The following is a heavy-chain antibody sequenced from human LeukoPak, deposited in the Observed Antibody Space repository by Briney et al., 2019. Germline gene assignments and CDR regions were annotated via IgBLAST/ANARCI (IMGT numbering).Heavy chain of an antibody. J-gene: IGHJ4*02. CDR2: MYYGGTT. D-gene: IGHD3-22*01. Sequence: ASETLSLTCSVSGGSLGSSTNYGGWVRQTPGKGMEWIGSMYYGGTTYYNPSLKSRVTLSIDTSKNQISLRLNSVTAADSAVYFCAIGKFSGYYDYWGQGTLVTVAS. V-gene: IGHV4-39*01. CDR1: GGSLGSSTNY. CDR3: AIGKFSGYYDY.